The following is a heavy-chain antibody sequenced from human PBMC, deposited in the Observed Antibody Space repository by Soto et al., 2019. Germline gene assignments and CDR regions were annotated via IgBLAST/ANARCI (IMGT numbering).Heavy chain of an antibody. CDR1: RFNVSANY. CDR3: AKDRWRYSTSGDYSDY. V-gene: IGHV3-53*01. CDR2: IYSGIKT. Sequence: GGSLRLSCAASRFNVSANYMSWVPQAPGKGLEWVSTIYSGIKTYFGDSVKGRCTISRDTSKSIPYLQLNSLRAEDTAVYYCAKDRWRYSTSGDYSDYWGQGTLVTVSS. J-gene: IGHJ4*02. D-gene: IGHD6-6*01.